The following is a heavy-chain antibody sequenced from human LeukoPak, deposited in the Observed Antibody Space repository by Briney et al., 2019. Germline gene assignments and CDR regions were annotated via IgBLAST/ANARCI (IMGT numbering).Heavy chain of an antibody. V-gene: IGHV3-9*02. D-gene: IGHD5-18*01. CDR2: ISWNSDNI. Sequence: PGGSLRLSCAASGFNSDKYAMHWVRQALGKGLEWVSGISWNSDNIDYADSVKGRFTIFRDNAKNSVYLQMNSLRAEDTAVYYCARFGYSHGYGWGGGYYYYYMDVWGKGTTVTVSS. CDR1: GFNSDKYA. CDR3: ARFGYSHGYGWGGGYYYYYMDV. J-gene: IGHJ6*03.